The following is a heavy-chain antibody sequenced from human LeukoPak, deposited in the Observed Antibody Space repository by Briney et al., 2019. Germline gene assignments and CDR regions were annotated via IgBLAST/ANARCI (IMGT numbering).Heavy chain of an antibody. V-gene: IGHV3-21*01. CDR2: ISSSSRYI. J-gene: IGHJ4*02. CDR3: ARGGGRYGSSGYYLDY. CDR1: GFTFSSYS. D-gene: IGHD3-22*01. Sequence: GGSLRLSCAASGFTFSSYSMNWVRQAPGKGLEWVSSISSSSRYIYYADSVKGRFTISRDNAKNSLYLQMNSLRAEDTAVYYCARGGGRYGSSGYYLDYWGQGTLVTVSS.